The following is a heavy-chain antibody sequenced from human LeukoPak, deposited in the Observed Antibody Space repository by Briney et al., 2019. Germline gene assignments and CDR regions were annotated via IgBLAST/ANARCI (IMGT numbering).Heavy chain of an antibody. Sequence: GESLKISCKGSGYSFTSYWIGWVRQMPGKGLEWMGIIYPGDSDTRYSPSFQGQVTISADKSISTAYLQWSSLKASDTAMYYCARRSRQDYYGSGSQTYYYYGMDVWGQGTTVTVSS. V-gene: IGHV5-51*01. CDR1: GYSFTSYW. CDR3: ARRSRQDYYGSGSQTYYYYGMDV. J-gene: IGHJ6*02. D-gene: IGHD3-10*01. CDR2: IYPGDSDT.